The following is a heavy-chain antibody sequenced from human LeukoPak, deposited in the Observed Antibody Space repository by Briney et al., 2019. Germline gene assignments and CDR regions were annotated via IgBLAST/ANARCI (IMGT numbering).Heavy chain of an antibody. Sequence: ASVKVSCKASGYTFTSYGISWVRQAPGQGLEWMGWISAYNGNTNYAQKLQGRVTMTTDTSTSTAYMELRSLRSDDTAVYYCARDSYSSSWYDRKNWFDPWGQGTLVTVSS. CDR3: ARDSYSSSWYDRKNWFDP. CDR2: ISAYNGNT. J-gene: IGHJ5*02. V-gene: IGHV1-18*01. D-gene: IGHD6-13*01. CDR1: GYTFTSYG.